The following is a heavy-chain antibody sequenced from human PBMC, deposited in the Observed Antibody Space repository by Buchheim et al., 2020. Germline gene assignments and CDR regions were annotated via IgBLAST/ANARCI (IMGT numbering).Heavy chain of an antibody. CDR2: INHSGST. V-gene: IGHV4-34*01. CDR3: ARVVVVAATFAGWFDP. CDR1: GGSFSGYY. Sequence: QVQLQQWGAGLLKPSETLSLTCAVYGGSFSGYYWSWIRQPPGKGLEWIGEINHSGSTNYNPSLKSRVTISVETSKNQFSLKLSSVTAADTAVYYCARVVVVAATFAGWFDPWGQGTL. D-gene: IGHD2-15*01. J-gene: IGHJ5*02.